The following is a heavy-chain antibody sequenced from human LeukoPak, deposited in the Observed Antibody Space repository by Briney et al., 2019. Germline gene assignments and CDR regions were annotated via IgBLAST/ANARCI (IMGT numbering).Heavy chain of an antibody. CDR3: ARALPYDYGWVDP. V-gene: IGHV3-30-3*01. CDR1: GFTFSSYA. CDR2: ISYDGSNK. J-gene: IGHJ5*02. Sequence: PGGSLRLSCAASGFTFSSYAMHWVRRAPGKGLEWVAVISYDGSNKYYADSVKGRFTISRDNSKNTLYLQMNSLRAEDTAVYYCARALPYDYGWVDPWGQGTLVTVSS. D-gene: IGHD3-16*01.